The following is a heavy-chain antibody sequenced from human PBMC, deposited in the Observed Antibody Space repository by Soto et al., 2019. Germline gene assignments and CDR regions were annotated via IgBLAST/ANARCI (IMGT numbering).Heavy chain of an antibody. Sequence: PGGSLRLSCAASGFTFDDYAMHWVRQAPGKGLEWVSGISWNSGSIGYADSVKGRFTISRDNAKNSLYLQMNSLRAEDTALYYCAKDKEYSSSSEHDYWGQGTLVTVSS. CDR2: ISWNSGSI. D-gene: IGHD6-6*01. CDR3: AKDKEYSSSSEHDY. J-gene: IGHJ4*02. CDR1: GFTFDDYA. V-gene: IGHV3-9*01.